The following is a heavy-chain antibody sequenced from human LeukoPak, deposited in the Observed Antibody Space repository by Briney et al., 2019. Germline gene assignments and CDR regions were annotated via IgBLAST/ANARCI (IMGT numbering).Heavy chain of an antibody. Sequence: ASVKVSCKASGYTFTSYYMRWVRQAPGQGLEWMGVINTSGGSTIYAQKFQGRVTMTRDTSTSTVYMELSSLRSEDTAVYYCVRHDTPAAGKDFDYWGQGTLVTVSS. D-gene: IGHD6-13*01. J-gene: IGHJ4*02. CDR1: GYTFTSYY. CDR3: VRHDTPAAGKDFDY. CDR2: INTSGGST. V-gene: IGHV1-46*01.